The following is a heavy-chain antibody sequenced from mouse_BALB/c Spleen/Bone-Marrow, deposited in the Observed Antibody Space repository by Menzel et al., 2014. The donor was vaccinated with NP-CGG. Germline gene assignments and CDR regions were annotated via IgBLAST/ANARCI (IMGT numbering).Heavy chain of an antibody. Sequence: QVQLQQSGAELVRPGTSVKVSCKASGYAFXNYLIEWVKQRPGQGLEWIGVINPRSGGTNYNEKFKGKATLTADKSSSTAYMQLSSLTSDDSAVYFCARRDYSFAYWGQGTLVTVSA. D-gene: IGHD2-13*01. CDR3: ARRDYSFAY. CDR2: INPRSGGT. V-gene: IGHV1-54*01. CDR1: GYAFXNYL. J-gene: IGHJ3*01.